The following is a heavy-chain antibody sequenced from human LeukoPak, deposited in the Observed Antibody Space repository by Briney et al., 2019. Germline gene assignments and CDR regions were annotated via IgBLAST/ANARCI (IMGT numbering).Heavy chain of an antibody. CDR1: GGTFSSYA. CDR3: ARGDIDYYDSSGYLPSLYY. CDR2: IIPILGIA. D-gene: IGHD3-22*01. J-gene: IGHJ4*02. Sequence: GASVKVSCKASGGTFSSYAIGWVRQAPGQGLEWMGRIIPILGIANYAQKFQGRVTITADKSTSTAYMELSSLRSEDTAVYYCARGDIDYYDSSGYLPSLYYWGQGTLVTVSS. V-gene: IGHV1-69*04.